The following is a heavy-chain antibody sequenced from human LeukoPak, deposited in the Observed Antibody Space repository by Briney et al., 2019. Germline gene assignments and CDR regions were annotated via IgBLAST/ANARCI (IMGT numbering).Heavy chain of an antibody. CDR3: VRDFLMYTNGWHWSY. D-gene: IGHD6-19*01. V-gene: IGHV1-18*04. CDR2: ISTYNGNT. J-gene: IGHJ4*02. Sequence: ASVRVSCKTSGYSFTSYGISWVRQAPGQGLEWMGWISTYNGNTNYAQKFQGRVTMTTDTSTSTAYMELRSLRSDDTAVYYCVRDFLMYTNGWHWSYWGQGTLVTVSS. CDR1: GYSFTSYG.